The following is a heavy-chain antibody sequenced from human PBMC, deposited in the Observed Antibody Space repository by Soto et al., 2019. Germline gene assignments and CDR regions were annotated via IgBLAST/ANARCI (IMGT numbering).Heavy chain of an antibody. Sequence: QVQLVESGGGVVQPGRSLRLSCAASGFTFSSYAMHWVRQAPGKGLEWVAVISYDGSNKYYADSVKGRFTISRDNSKNTLYLQMNSLRAEDTAVYYCAREGYSSSWSYYYYGMDVW. V-gene: IGHV3-30-3*01. CDR2: ISYDGSNK. CDR3: AREGYSSSWSYYYYGMDV. J-gene: IGHJ6*01. D-gene: IGHD6-13*01. CDR1: GFTFSSYA.